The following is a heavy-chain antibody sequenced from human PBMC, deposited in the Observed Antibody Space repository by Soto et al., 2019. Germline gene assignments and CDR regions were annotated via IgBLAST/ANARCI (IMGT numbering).Heavy chain of an antibody. CDR1: GFTFSDYY. CDR3: ARAVRYNWNPFDY. J-gene: IGHJ4*02. V-gene: IGHV3-11*01. Sequence: GGSLRLSCATSGFTFSDYYMSWIRQAPGKGLEWVSYISSSGITIYYADSVKGRFTISRDNAKNSLYLQMNSLRAEDTAVYYCARAVRYNWNPFDYWGQGTLVTVSS. D-gene: IGHD1-20*01. CDR2: ISSSGITI.